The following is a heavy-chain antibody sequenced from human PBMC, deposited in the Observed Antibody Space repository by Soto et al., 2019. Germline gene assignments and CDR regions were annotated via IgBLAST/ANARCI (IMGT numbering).Heavy chain of an antibody. Sequence: QVQLVQSGAEVKKPGSSVKVSCKASGGTFSSYSINWVRPAPGQGLEWMGEIIPIFGTANYAQKFPGRVTITADESTSTASMELSSLRSEDTAVYYCARDGGRHSGGIDYWGQGPLVTVSS. CDR2: IIPIFGTA. CDR3: ARDGGRHSGGIDY. J-gene: IGHJ4*02. D-gene: IGHD1-26*01. V-gene: IGHV1-69*01. CDR1: GGTFSSYS.